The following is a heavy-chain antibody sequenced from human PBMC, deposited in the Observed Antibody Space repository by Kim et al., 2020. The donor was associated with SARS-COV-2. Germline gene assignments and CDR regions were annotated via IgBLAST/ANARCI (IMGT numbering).Heavy chain of an antibody. Sequence: SETLSLTCAVSGGSITSINRWNWVRQPPGKGLEWIGEIFHNGDTNYNPSLKSRVTMSVDQSNNEFSLRLDSVTAADTAVYFCARAFSVAVAGTYYYVMDVWGPGTTGTVSS. CDR2: IFHNGDT. CDR1: GGSITSINR. CDR3: ARAFSVAVAGTYYYVMDV. V-gene: IGHV4-4*02. J-gene: IGHJ6*02. D-gene: IGHD6-19*01.